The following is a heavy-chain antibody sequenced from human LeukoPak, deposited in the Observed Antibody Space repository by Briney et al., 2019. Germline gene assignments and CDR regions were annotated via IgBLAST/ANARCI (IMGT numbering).Heavy chain of an antibody. V-gene: IGHV4-34*01. CDR1: GGSFSGYY. Sequence: PSETLSLTCAVSGGSFSGYYWSWIRQPPGKGLEWIGEINHSGSTNYNPSLKSRVTISVDTSKNQFSLKLSSVTAADTAVYYCARILSAAGPDYWGQGTLVTVSS. D-gene: IGHD6-13*01. CDR2: INHSGST. CDR3: ARILSAAGPDY. J-gene: IGHJ4*02.